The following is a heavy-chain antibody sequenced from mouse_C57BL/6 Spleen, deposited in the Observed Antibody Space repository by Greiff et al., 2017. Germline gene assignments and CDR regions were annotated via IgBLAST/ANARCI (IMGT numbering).Heavy chain of an antibody. D-gene: IGHD1-1*01. CDR2: IDPSDSYT. J-gene: IGHJ2*01. CDR3: AIFSITTVAFDY. Sequence: VQLQQPGAELVRPGTSVKLSCKASGYTFTSYWMHWVKQRPGQGLEWIGVIDPSDSYTNYNQKFKGKATLTVDTSSSTAYMQLSSLTSEDSAVYYCAIFSITTVAFDYWGQGTTLTVSS. V-gene: IGHV1-59*01. CDR1: GYTFTSYW.